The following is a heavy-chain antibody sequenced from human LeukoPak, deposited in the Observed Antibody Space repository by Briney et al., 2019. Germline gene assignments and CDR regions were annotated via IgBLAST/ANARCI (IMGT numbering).Heavy chain of an antibody. Sequence: SETLSLTCTVSGGSISSSSYYWGWIRQPPGKGLEWIGSFYYSGSTYYNPSLKSRVTICVDTSENQFPLKLSSVTAADTAVYYCARQGIAARSIFYYYMDVWGKGTTVTVSS. D-gene: IGHD6-6*01. CDR2: FYYSGST. CDR1: GGSISSSSYY. V-gene: IGHV4-39*01. CDR3: ARQGIAARSIFYYYMDV. J-gene: IGHJ6*03.